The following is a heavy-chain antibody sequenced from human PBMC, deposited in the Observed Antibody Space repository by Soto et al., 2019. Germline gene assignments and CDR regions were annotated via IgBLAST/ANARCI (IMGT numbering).Heavy chain of an antibody. Sequence: EVQRVESGGGVVQPGGSLKVSCAASGFTFSGTAMKWVRQASWKGLEWSGRIRSKANDYTTAYAVSVKGRYTISRDDSRNTAYNQSIKLKTTATDVSYCATGGYDFWRGHQKGPGYGGQGSVFTVYS. V-gene: IGHV3-73*01. CDR1: GFTFSGTA. CDR3: ATGGYDFWRGHQKGPGY. CDR2: IRSKANDYTT. J-gene: IGHJ4*02. D-gene: IGHD3-3*01.